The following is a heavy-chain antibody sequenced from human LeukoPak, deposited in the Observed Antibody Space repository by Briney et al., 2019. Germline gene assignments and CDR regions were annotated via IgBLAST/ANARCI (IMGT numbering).Heavy chain of an antibody. J-gene: IGHJ4*02. CDR1: GFTFSSYG. Sequence: GGSLRLSCAASGFTFSSYGMHWVRQAPGKGLEWVAVISYDGSNKYYADSVKGRFTISRDSSKNTLYLQMNSLRAEDTAVYYCAKDPDGIAAAGTVGDYFDYWGQGTLVTVSS. D-gene: IGHD6-13*01. CDR3: AKDPDGIAAAGTVGDYFDY. CDR2: ISYDGSNK. V-gene: IGHV3-30*18.